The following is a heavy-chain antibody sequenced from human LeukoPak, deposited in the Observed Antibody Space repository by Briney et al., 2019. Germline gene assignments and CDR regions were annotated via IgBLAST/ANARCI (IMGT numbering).Heavy chain of an antibody. D-gene: IGHD2-8*02. J-gene: IGHJ4*02. CDR1: GYTFTSYN. Sequence: ASVKVSCKASGYTFTSYNINWVRQAPGQGLEWMGWINTYSGKTRFAQKFQGRVTMTTDTSTSTVYMELRSLRSGDTAVYFCAGAYWDLPYFDYWGQGTRFIVSS. CDR2: INTYSGKT. V-gene: IGHV1-18*01. CDR3: AGAYWDLPYFDY.